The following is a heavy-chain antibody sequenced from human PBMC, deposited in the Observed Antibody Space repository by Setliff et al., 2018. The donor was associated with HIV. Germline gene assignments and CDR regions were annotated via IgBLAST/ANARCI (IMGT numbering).Heavy chain of an antibody. CDR1: GLTFSRYG. V-gene: IGHV3-30*02. CDR3: AKSFNSGPTNWNIDV. CDR2: IQYDESNK. D-gene: IGHD1-20*01. Sequence: PGGSLRLSCAVSGLTFSRYGFHWVRQVPGKGLDWVTFIQYDESNKYYGASVRGRFTISRDNSKNTLYLQMNSLRSEDTAVYFCAKSFNSGPTNWNIDVWGTGTTVTVSS. J-gene: IGHJ6*03.